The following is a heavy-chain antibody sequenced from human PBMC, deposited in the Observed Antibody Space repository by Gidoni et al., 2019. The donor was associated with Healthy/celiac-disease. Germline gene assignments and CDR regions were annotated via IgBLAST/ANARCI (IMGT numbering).Heavy chain of an antibody. D-gene: IGHD3-22*01. CDR1: GGSFSGYY. CDR3: ARGYYDSSGYYFDY. J-gene: IGHJ4*02. V-gene: IGHV4-34*01. Sequence: QVQLQQWGAGLLKPSETLSLTCAVYGGSFSGYYWSWIRQPPGKGLEWIGEINNSGSTNYNPSLKSRVTISVDTSKNQFSLKLSSVTAADTAVYYCARGYYDSSGYYFDYWGQGTLVTVSS. CDR2: INNSGST.